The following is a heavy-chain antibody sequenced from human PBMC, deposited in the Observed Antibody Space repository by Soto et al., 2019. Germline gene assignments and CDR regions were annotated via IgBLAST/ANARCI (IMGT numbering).Heavy chain of an antibody. Sequence: GGSLKLSCATSGFTFSSYSMNWVRQAPGKGLEWVSYIISSSSTIYYADSVKGRFTISRDNAKNSLYLQMNSLISEDTAVYYCARTSIDAAFDIWGQGTMVTVSS. CDR2: IISSSSTI. V-gene: IGHV3-48*01. J-gene: IGHJ3*02. CDR1: GFTFSSYS. CDR3: ARTSIDAAFDI. D-gene: IGHD2-15*01.